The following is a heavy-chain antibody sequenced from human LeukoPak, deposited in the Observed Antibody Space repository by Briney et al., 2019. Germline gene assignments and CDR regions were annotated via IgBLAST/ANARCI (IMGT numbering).Heavy chain of an antibody. J-gene: IGHJ4*02. V-gene: IGHV4-34*01. D-gene: IGHD3-22*01. Sequence: SETLSLTCAVYGGSFSGYYWSWIRQPPGKGLEWIGEINHSGSTNYNPSLKSRVTISVDTSKNRFSLKLSSVTAADTAVYYCARGRTPYYYDSSGYKYYFDYWGQGTLVTVSS. CDR2: INHSGST. CDR1: GGSFSGYY. CDR3: ARGRTPYYYDSSGYKYYFDY.